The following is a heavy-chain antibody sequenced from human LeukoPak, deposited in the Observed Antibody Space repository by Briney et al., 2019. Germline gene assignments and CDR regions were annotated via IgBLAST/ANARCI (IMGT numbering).Heavy chain of an antibody. V-gene: IGHV1-69*06. CDR1: GYTFTSYG. J-gene: IGHJ6*03. CDR3: ARDFSHPKYYDFWSGYYVAPMDV. Sequence: SVKVSCKASGYTFTSYGISWVRQAPGQGLEWMGGIIPIFGTANYAQKFQGRVTITADKSTSTAYMELSSLRSEDTAVYYCARDFSHPKYYDFWSGYYVAPMDVWGKGTTVTVSS. D-gene: IGHD3-3*01. CDR2: IIPIFGTA.